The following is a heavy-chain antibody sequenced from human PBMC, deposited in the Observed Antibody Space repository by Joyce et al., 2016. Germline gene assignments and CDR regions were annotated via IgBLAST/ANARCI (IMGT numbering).Heavy chain of an antibody. D-gene: IGHD2-15*01. J-gene: IGHJ4*02. CDR1: GFDFNYYG. CDR3: AKDLGKGGLRRQNDY. Sequence: QVQLVESGGGVVQPGRSLILSCVGSGFDFNYYGIHWVRQAPGKGLEWVAVISYDGTNIYYLESVKGRFTISRDNSKNTVYLQMNSLKIEDTALYYCAKDLGKGGLRRQNDYWGQGTLVSVSS. V-gene: IGHV3-30*06. CDR2: ISYDGTNI.